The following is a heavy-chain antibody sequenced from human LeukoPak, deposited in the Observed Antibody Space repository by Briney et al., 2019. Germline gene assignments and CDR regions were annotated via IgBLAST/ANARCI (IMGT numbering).Heavy chain of an antibody. CDR1: GGAISSGSHF. D-gene: IGHD2-2*01. CDR3: ARSVVVAPAAITSGWFDS. J-gene: IGHJ5*01. Sequence: SETLSLTCTVSGGAISSGSHFWVWIRQPPGKGLEWIGSIYFTGHTYNNPSLTGRVSMSVDMSKNQFSLKLSSVTAADTAVYSRARSVVVAPAAITSGWFDSWGRGTLVTVSS. V-gene: IGHV4-39*01. CDR2: IYFTGHT.